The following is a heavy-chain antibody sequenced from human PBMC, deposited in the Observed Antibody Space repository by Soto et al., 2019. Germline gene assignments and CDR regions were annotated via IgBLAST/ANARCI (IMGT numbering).Heavy chain of an antibody. CDR1: GFTFSSYS. Sequence: PGGSLRLSCAASGFTFSSYSMNWVRQAPGKGLERVSYISSSSSTIYYADSVKGRFTISGDNAKNSLYLQMNSLRAEDTAVYYCARDPDSPMTTVTTGGYWGQGTLVTVSS. V-gene: IGHV3-48*01. CDR2: ISSSSSTI. D-gene: IGHD4-17*01. CDR3: ARDPDSPMTTVTTGGY. J-gene: IGHJ4*02.